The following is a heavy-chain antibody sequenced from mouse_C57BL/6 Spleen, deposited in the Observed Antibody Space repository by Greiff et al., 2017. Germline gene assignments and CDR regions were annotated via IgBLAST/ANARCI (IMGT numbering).Heavy chain of an antibody. V-gene: IGHV1-22*01. CDR2: INPNNGGT. D-gene: IGHD1-1*01. CDR1: GYTFTDYN. CDR3: APYYYGSSPYYAMDY. Sequence: EVKLVESGPELVKPGASVKMSCKASGYTFTDYNMHWVKQSPGKSLVWIGYINPNNGGTSYNQKFKGKATLTADKSSSTAYMKLRSLTSEDSAVYYGAPYYYGSSPYYAMDYWGQGTSVTVSS. J-gene: IGHJ4*01.